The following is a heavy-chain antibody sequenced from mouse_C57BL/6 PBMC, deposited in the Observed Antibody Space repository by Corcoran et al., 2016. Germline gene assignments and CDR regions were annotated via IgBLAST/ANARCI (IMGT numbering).Heavy chain of an antibody. V-gene: IGHV1-26*01. CDR2: INPNNGGT. CDR3: ARSPTLDSSGYYAMDY. D-gene: IGHD3-2*02. J-gene: IGHJ4*01. Sequence: EVQLQQSGPVLVKPGASVKMSCKASGYTFTDYYMNWVKQSHGKSLEWIGDINPNNGGTSYNQKFKGKATLTVDKSSSTAYMELRSLTSEDSAVYYCARSPTLDSSGYYAMDYWGQGTSVTVSS. CDR1: GYTFTDYY.